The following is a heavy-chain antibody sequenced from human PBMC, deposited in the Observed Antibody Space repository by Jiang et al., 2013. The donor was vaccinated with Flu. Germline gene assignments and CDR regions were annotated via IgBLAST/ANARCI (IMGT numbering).Heavy chain of an antibody. J-gene: IGHJ4*02. CDR3: ARSSWGYSYGPFEY. Sequence: RQAPGQGLEWMGRIMPIFGTTNYAQKFQGRVTITVDKSTSTAYMDLSSLRSEDTAIYYCARSSWGYSYGPFEYWGQGTLVTVSS. V-gene: IGHV1-69*06. CDR2: IMPIFGTT. D-gene: IGHD5-18*01.